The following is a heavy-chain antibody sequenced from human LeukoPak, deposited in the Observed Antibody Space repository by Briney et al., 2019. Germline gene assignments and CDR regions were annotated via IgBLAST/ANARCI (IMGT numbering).Heavy chain of an antibody. CDR2: ISSGSSYI. Sequence: GGSLRLSCAASGFTFSSYNMNWVRQAPGKGLDWVSSISSGSSYIYYADSVKGRFTISRDNAKNSLYLQMNSLRAEDTAVYYCAHLPSSGTGIVDYWGQGTLVTVSS. CDR1: GFTFSSYN. V-gene: IGHV3-21*01. J-gene: IGHJ4*02. CDR3: AHLPSSGTGIVDY. D-gene: IGHD3-10*01.